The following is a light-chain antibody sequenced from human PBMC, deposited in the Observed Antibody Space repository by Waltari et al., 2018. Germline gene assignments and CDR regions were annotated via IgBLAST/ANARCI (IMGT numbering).Light chain of an antibody. J-gene: IGLJ2*01. Sequence: SYVLTQPPSVSVAPGGTATISCGADKIGRQSVHWYQQKAGQAPALVIFYDNERPPGISERFSGSNSGNTATLTISEVEVGDEADYHCQVWDSSINVVFGGGTKLTVL. CDR1: KIGRQS. CDR3: QVWDSSINVV. V-gene: IGLV3-21*01. CDR2: YDN.